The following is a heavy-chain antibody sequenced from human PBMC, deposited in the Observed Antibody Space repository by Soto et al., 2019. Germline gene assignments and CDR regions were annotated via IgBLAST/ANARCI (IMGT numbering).Heavy chain of an antibody. CDR2: ISSSSSYI. J-gene: IGHJ4*02. V-gene: IGHV3-21*01. Sequence: RLSCAASGFTFSSYSMNWVRQAPGKGLEWVSSISSSSSYIYYADSVKGRFTISRDNAKNSLYLQMNSLRAEDTAVYYCARESEDLTSNFDYWGQGALVTVS. CDR3: ARESEDLTSNFDY. CDR1: GFTFSSYS.